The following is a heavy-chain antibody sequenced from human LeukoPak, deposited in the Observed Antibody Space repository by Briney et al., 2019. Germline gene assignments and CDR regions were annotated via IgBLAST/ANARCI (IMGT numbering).Heavy chain of an antibody. CDR1: GFTFSSFA. J-gene: IGHJ4*02. Sequence: GGSLRLSCSASGFTFSSFAMHWVRQAPGKGLEYVAAISRNGGSTYYADSVKGRFTISRDNSKNTLYLQMSSLRAEDTAVYLCVKDLKSDFMGVLSRYLSYWGQGTLVTVSS. CDR2: ISRNGGST. D-gene: IGHD2/OR15-2a*01. CDR3: VKDLKSDFMGVLSRYLSY. V-gene: IGHV3-64D*09.